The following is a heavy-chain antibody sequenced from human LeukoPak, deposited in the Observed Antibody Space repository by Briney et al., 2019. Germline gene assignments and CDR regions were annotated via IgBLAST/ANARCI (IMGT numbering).Heavy chain of an antibody. CDR2: IYTSGST. Sequence: PSGTLSLTCTVSGGYISSYYWSWIRQPAGKGLEWIGRIYTSGSTNYNPSLKSRVTMSVDTSKNQFSLKLSSVIAADTAVYYCARHMVRGVTILDYFDYWGQGTLVTVSS. CDR1: GGYISSYY. V-gene: IGHV4-4*07. D-gene: IGHD3-10*01. CDR3: ARHMVRGVTILDYFDY. J-gene: IGHJ4*02.